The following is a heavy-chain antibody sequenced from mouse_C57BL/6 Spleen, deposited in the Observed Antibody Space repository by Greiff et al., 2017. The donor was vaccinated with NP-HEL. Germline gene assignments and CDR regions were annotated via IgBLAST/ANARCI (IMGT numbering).Heavy chain of an antibody. J-gene: IGHJ4*01. Sequence: QVQLKQPGAELVKPGASVKLSCKASGYTFTSYWMHWVKQRPGRGLEWIGRIDPNSGGTKYNEKFKSKATLTVDKPSSTAYMQLSSLTSDDSAVYYCARDYGSSHYAMDYWGQGTSVTVSS. V-gene: IGHV1-72*01. CDR2: IDPNSGGT. CDR3: ARDYGSSHYAMDY. CDR1: GYTFTSYW. D-gene: IGHD1-1*01.